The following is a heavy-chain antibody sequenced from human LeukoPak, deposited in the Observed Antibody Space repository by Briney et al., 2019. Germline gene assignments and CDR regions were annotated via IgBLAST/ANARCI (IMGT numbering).Heavy chain of an antibody. Sequence: PGGSLRLSCTASGFTLSTYEMNWFRQAPGKWLEWVSYINSRGTITYYADSVKGRFTISRDNAKNSLSLQLSSLRAEDTATYYCARDDSLVYDILAGYPPSGYYGVDVWGKGTTVTVSS. CDR3: ARDDSLVYDILAGYPPSGYYGVDV. CDR1: GFTLSTYE. J-gene: IGHJ6*04. D-gene: IGHD3-9*01. V-gene: IGHV3-48*03. CDR2: INSRGTIT.